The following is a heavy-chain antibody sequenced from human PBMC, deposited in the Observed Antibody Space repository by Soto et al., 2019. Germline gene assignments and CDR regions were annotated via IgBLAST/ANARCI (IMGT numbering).Heavy chain of an antibody. D-gene: IGHD5-18*01. V-gene: IGHV4-30-4*01. Sequence: QVQLQESGPGLVKPSQTLSLTCTVSGGSISSGDYYWSWIRQPPGKGLEWIGYIYYSGSTYYNPSLKSRVTISVDPSKTLVSLKLSSVTAADTAVYSCASNCYGYTFYDYWGQGTLVTVSS. CDR2: IYYSGST. CDR1: GGSISSGDYY. CDR3: ASNCYGYTFYDY. J-gene: IGHJ4*02.